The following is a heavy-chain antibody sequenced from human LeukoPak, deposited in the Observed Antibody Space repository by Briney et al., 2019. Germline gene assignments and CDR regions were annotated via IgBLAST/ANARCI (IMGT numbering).Heavy chain of an antibody. CDR2: INPNSDVT. J-gene: IGHJ1*01. CDR1: GYTFTVYY. V-gene: IGHV1-2*02. Sequence: ASVKVSSTASGYTFTVYYMYWVGQAPGQGLEWMGWINPNSDVTNHAQQFQGRVTMTRDTSISTAYMELSRLRSDDTAVFDCARDPGQNIFQHWGQGTLVTVSS. CDR3: ARDPGQNIFQH.